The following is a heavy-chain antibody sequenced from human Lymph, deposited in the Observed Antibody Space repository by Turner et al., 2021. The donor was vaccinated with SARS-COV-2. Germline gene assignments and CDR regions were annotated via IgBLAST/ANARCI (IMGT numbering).Heavy chain of an antibody. J-gene: IGHJ4*02. V-gene: IGHV3-30*04. D-gene: IGHD3-22*01. CDR3: ATLFTIPDYSDSSGYYTDY. Sequence: QVQLVESGGGVVQPGRSLRLSCADSGFTFSSYAMHWVRQAPGKGLEWVAVISYDGSNKYDADSVKGRFTISRDNSKNTLYLQVNSLRAEDTAVFYCATLFTIPDYSDSSGYYTDYWGQGTLVTVSS. CDR2: ISYDGSNK. CDR1: GFTFSSYA.